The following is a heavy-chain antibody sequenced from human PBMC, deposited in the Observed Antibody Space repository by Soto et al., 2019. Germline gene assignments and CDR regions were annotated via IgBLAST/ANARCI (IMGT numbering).Heavy chain of an antibody. CDR2: IWNDGIRT. D-gene: IGHD2-2*01. CDR1: GLTFSRYG. Sequence: QVQLVESGGGVVQPGTSLRLSCAASGLTFSRYGMHWVRQAPGKGLEWVALIWNDGIRTVYVDSVKGRFTISRDNTKNTVDLQMNSLRAEDTAVYYCGRDDDNAANAIDSWGPGTLVSVSS. CDR3: GRDDDNAANAIDS. V-gene: IGHV3-33*01. J-gene: IGHJ4*02.